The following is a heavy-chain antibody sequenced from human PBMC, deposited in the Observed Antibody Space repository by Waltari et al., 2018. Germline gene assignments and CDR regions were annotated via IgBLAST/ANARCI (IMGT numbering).Heavy chain of an antibody. J-gene: IGHJ4*02. V-gene: IGHV3-48*03. Sequence: EVQLVESGGGLVQPGGSLRLSCAASGFTFSSYEMNWVRQAPGKGLEWVSYIRRSGSTIYYADSVKGRFTISRDNAKNSLYLQMNSLRAEDTAVYYCAREEEDTAMVFWGQGTLVTVSS. D-gene: IGHD5-18*01. CDR1: GFTFSSYE. CDR3: AREEEDTAMVF. CDR2: IRRSGSTI.